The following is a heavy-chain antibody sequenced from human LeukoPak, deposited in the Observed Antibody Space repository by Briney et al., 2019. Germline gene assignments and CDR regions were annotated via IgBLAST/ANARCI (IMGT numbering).Heavy chain of an antibody. CDR3: ARGRRYGGKNFDY. V-gene: IGHV4-34*01. CDR1: GGSFSGYY. J-gene: IGHJ4*02. Sequence: SETLSLTCAVYGGSFSGYYWSWIRQPPGKGLEWIGEINHSGSTNYNPSLKSRVTISVDTSKNQFSLKLSSVTDADTAVYYCARGRRYGGKNFDYWGQGTLVTVSS. CDR2: INHSGST. D-gene: IGHD4-23*01.